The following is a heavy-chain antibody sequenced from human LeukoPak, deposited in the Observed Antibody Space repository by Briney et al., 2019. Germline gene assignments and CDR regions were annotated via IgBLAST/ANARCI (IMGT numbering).Heavy chain of an antibody. CDR2: IYYSGST. D-gene: IGHD3-22*01. CDR3: ARPPDYYDSSGHEYFQH. V-gene: IGHV4-59*05. J-gene: IGHJ1*01. Sequence: SETLSLTCTVSGGSISSYYWSWIRQPPGKGLEWIGSIYYSGSTYYNPSLKSRVTISVDTSKNQFSLKLSSVTAADTAVYYCARPPDYYDSSGHEYFQHWGQGTLVTVSS. CDR1: GGSISSYY.